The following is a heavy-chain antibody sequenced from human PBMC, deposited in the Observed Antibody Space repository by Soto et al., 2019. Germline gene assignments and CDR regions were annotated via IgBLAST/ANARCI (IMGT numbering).Heavy chain of an antibody. CDR3: ARAKDDYDSSGSSLDY. Sequence: GGSLRLSCAASGFTFSSYTMNWVRQAPGKGLEWVSSISSSSSYIYYADSVKGRFTISRDNAKNSLYLQMNSLRAEDTAVYYCARAKDDYDSSGSSLDYWGQGTLVTVSS. D-gene: IGHD3-22*01. CDR2: ISSSSSYI. J-gene: IGHJ4*02. CDR1: GFTFSSYT. V-gene: IGHV3-21*01.